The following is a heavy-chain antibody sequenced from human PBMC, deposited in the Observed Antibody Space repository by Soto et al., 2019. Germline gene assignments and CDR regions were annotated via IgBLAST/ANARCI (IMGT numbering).Heavy chain of an antibody. D-gene: IGHD6-13*01. J-gene: IGHJ6*02. CDR1: GGTFSSYA. CDR2: IIPIFGTA. Sequence: VASVKVSCKASGGTFSSYAVSWVRQAPGQGLEWMGGIIPIFGTANYAQKFQGRVTITADESTSTAYMELSSLRSEDTAVYYCASKPGIAAAGTLLGMDVWGQGTTVTVSS. CDR3: ASKPGIAAAGTLLGMDV. V-gene: IGHV1-69*13.